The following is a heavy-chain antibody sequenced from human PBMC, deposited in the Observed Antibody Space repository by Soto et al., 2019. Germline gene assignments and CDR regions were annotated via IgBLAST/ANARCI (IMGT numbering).Heavy chain of an antibody. CDR3: ARFRSYYYDSSGYYDAFDI. Sequence: PGESLKISCNGSGYSFTSYWIGWVRQMPGKGLEWMGIIYPGDSDTRYSPSFQGQVTISADKSISTAYLQWSSLKASDTAMNYCARFRSYYYDSSGYYDAFDIWGQGTMVTV. CDR1: GYSFTSYW. CDR2: IYPGDSDT. V-gene: IGHV5-51*01. D-gene: IGHD3-22*01. J-gene: IGHJ3*02.